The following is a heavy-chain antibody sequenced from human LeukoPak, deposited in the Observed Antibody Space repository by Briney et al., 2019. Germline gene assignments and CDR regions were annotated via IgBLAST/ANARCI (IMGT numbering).Heavy chain of an antibody. Sequence: PGGSLRLSCAASGFTVSSNYMSWVRQAPGKGLEWVAFIRYDGSNKYYADSVKGRFTISRDNSKNTLYLQMNSLRAEDTAVYYCAKDITVRDYYYYMDVWGKGTTVTISS. CDR2: IRYDGSNK. D-gene: IGHD3-10*01. J-gene: IGHJ6*03. CDR3: AKDITVRDYYYYMDV. V-gene: IGHV3-30*02. CDR1: GFTVSSNY.